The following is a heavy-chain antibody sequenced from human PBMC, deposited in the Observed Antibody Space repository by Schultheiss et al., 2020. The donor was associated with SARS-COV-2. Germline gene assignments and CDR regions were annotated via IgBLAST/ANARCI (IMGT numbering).Heavy chain of an antibody. CDR2: IKQDGSEK. J-gene: IGHJ5*02. D-gene: IGHD2-2*01. Sequence: GGSLRLSCAASGFTFSSYWMSWVRQAPGKGLEWVANIKQDGSEKYYVDSVKGRLTISRDNAKNTLYLQMNSLRAEDTAVYYCARSGLSDSVVPAAIDPWGQGTLVTVSS. V-gene: IGHV3-7*01. CDR3: ARSGLSDSVVPAAIDP. CDR1: GFTFSSYW.